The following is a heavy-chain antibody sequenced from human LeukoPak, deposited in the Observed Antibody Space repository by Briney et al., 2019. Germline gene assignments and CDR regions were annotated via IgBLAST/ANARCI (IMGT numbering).Heavy chain of an antibody. V-gene: IGHV1-18*01. CDR2: ISPSNGNT. Sequence: VASVKVSCKASHYTFTSYSINWVRQAPGQGLEWMGWISPSNGNTEYEEKIQGRITMTVDTSTRTVYIELRSLQSDDTAVYYCAKDSGWELQEYFFDAWGQGTLVTVSS. D-gene: IGHD1-26*01. CDR1: HYTFTSYS. CDR3: AKDSGWELQEYFFDA. J-gene: IGHJ4*02.